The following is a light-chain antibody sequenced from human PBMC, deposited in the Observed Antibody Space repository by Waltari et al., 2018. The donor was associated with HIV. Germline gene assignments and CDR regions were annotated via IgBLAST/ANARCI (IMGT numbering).Light chain of an antibody. Sequence: QSALTQPDSASGSPGQSLTISCTGTSSDVGAYKYVSGYQQHPGKAPNLIIYDVSNRPSGVSNRFSGSKSGNTASLTISGLQTEDEADYYCSSYTSSSTRVFGTGTKVTVL. CDR2: DVS. CDR1: SSDVGAYKY. J-gene: IGLJ1*01. CDR3: SSYTSSSTRV. V-gene: IGLV2-14*01.